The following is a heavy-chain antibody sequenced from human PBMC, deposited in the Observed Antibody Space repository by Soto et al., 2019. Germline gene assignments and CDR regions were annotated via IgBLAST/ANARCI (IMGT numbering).Heavy chain of an antibody. J-gene: IGHJ5*02. CDR2: IFSNGEK. Sequence: QVTLKESGPVLVKPTETLTLTCTVSDFSVNSPKMGVSWIRQPPGKALEWLAHIFSNGEKSYQTSLKSRLSISKDTSKSLVVLTMTAMDPVDTATYHCARVIYDPGAYYWFDTWGQGTLVTVSS. CDR1: DFSVNSPKMG. V-gene: IGHV2-26*01. D-gene: IGHD3-10*01. CDR3: ARVIYDPGAYYWFDT.